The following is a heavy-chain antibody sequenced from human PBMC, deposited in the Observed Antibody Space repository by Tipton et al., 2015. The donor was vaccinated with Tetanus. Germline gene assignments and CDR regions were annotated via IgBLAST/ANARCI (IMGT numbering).Heavy chain of an antibody. Sequence: TLSLTCTVSGGSISGSSYYWGWIRQPPGKGLEWIGSIYYSGSSYYNPTLKSRVTISVDTSKNQFSLKLSSVTAADTAVYYCARSADNWFDPWGPGTLVTVSS. CDR2: IYYSGSS. CDR1: GGSISGSSYY. V-gene: IGHV4-39*01. CDR3: ARSADNWFDP. J-gene: IGHJ5*02.